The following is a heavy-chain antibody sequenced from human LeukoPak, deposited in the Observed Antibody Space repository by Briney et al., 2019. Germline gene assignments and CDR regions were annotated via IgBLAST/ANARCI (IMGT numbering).Heavy chain of an antibody. J-gene: IGHJ6*03. D-gene: IGHD3-10*01. V-gene: IGHV4-4*09. CDR1: GGSISSYY. Sequence: SETLSLTCTVSGGSISSYYWSWIRQPPGKGLEWIGYIYTSGSTNYNPSLKSRVTISVDTSKNQFSLKLSSVTAADTAVYYCARLVGGASGSYYSPYYMDVWGKGTTVTVS. CDR2: IYTSGST. CDR3: ARLVGGASGSYYSPYYMDV.